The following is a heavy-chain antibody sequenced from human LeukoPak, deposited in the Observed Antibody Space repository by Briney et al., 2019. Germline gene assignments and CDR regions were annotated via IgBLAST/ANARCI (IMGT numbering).Heavy chain of an antibody. V-gene: IGHV4-59*01. J-gene: IGHJ3*02. CDR2: IYYSGST. D-gene: IGHD5-24*01. CDR3: ARARGATIFQSAFDI. Sequence: SETLSLTCTVSGGSISSYYWSWIRQPPGKGLEWIGYIYYSGSTNYNPSLKGRVTISVDTSKNQFSLKLTSVTAADTAVYYCARARGATIFQSAFDIWDQGTMVTVSS. CDR1: GGSISSYY.